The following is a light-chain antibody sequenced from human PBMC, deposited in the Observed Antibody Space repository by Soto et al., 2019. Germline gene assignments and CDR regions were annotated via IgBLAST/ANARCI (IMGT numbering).Light chain of an antibody. Sequence: VLTQPPSVSVAPGQTARITCGGNNIGSKNVHWYQQKPGQAPVRVVFDDSDRPSGISERFSGSNSGNTATLTISRVEAGDEADYFCHVWDSRSEHFVFGAGTELTVL. CDR3: HVWDSRSEHFV. J-gene: IGLJ1*01. CDR2: DDS. CDR1: NIGSKN. V-gene: IGLV3-21*02.